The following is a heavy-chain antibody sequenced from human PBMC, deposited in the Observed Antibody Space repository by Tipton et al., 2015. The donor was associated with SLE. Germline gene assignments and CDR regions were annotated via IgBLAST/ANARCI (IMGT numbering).Heavy chain of an antibody. CDR3: ARQDLGRAATLTFDN. CDR1: GVSINGHY. CDR2: IYYSGST. J-gene: IGHJ4*02. V-gene: IGHV4-59*08. Sequence: TLSLTCTVSGVSINGHYWSWIRQPPGKGLEWIGYIYYSGSTNYNPSLESRVTISLDTSKNQFSLKLRSVTAADTAVYYCARQDLGRAATLTFDNWGQGTLVTVSS. D-gene: IGHD4-17*01.